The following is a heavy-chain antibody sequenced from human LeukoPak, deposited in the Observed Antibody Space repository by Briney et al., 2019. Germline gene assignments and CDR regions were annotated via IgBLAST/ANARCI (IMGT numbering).Heavy chain of an antibody. CDR2: IYYSGST. D-gene: IGHD4-17*01. Sequence: SETLSLTCTVSGSSISSGGYYWSWIRQHPGKGLEWIGYIYYSGSTYYNPSLKSRVTISVDTSKNQFSLKLSSVTAADTAVYYCARVGYGDYVDYWGQGTLVTVSS. CDR1: GSSISSGGYY. V-gene: IGHV4-31*03. CDR3: ARVGYGDYVDY. J-gene: IGHJ4*02.